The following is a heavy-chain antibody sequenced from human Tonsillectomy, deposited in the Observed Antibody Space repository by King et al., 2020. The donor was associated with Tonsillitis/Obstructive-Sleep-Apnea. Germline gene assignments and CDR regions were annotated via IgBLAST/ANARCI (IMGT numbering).Heavy chain of an antibody. CDR3: ARDDPYEAGADRFGYFDF. Sequence: VQLVESGGGVVQTGRSLRLSCAASGFTFSAYGMHWVCQAPGKGLEWVALIWYDGSNEYYADSVKGRFTISRDNSKNTVYLQMNRLRAEDTALYYCARDDPYEAGADRFGYFDFWGQGTLVTVTS. J-gene: IGHJ4*02. CDR2: IWYDGSNE. CDR1: GFTFSAYG. V-gene: IGHV3-33*01. D-gene: IGHD6-19*01.